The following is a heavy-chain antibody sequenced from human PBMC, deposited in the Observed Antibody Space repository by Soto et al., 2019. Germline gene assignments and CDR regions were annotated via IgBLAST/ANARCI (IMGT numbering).Heavy chain of an antibody. D-gene: IGHD6-19*01. CDR2: TYYRSKWYN. J-gene: IGHJ4*02. CDR1: VDSVSSNSAA. Sequence: SQTLSLTCAISVDSVSSNSAAWNCIRRSPSRGLEWLGRTYYRSKWYNEYAVSVKSRIAINPDTSKNQFSLQLNSVTPEDTAVYYCARTSGHFDSWGQGTLVTVSS. CDR3: ARTSGHFDS. V-gene: IGHV6-1*01.